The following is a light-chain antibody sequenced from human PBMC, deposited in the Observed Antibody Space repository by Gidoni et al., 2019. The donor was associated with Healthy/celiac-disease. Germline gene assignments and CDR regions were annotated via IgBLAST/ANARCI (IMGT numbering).Light chain of an antibody. CDR2: SAS. J-gene: IGKJ1*01. Sequence: VIRMTPSPSLLPASTGGSVTTSCRMSQGSSSYLAWYQQKQGKAPEHLIYSASTLQSGGASRLSGSGSGTDVTLTISCRQSEDFAAYYCQQDYSCPPTFGQGTKVEIK. V-gene: IGKV1D-8*01. CDR1: QGSSSY. CDR3: QQDYSCPPT.